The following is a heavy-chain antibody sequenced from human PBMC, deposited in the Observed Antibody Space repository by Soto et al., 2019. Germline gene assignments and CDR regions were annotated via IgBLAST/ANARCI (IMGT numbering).Heavy chain of an antibody. Sequence: PGGSLTLSCAASGFTFSSYCMHWFRQAPGKGLEWVAVISYDGSNKYYADSVKGRFTISRDNSKNTLYLQMNSLRAEDTAVYYYARARTDSGGGYGVDVWGQGTTVTVSS. J-gene: IGHJ6*02. CDR2: ISYDGSNK. CDR1: GFTFSSYC. CDR3: ARARTDSGGGYGVDV. V-gene: IGHV3-30*03. D-gene: IGHD2-15*01.